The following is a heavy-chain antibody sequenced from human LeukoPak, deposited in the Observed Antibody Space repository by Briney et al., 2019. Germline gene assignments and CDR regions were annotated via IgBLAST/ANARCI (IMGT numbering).Heavy chain of an antibody. CDR1: GFTFSSYG. CDR3: AKDHARSSWYFDY. D-gene: IGHD6-13*01. J-gene: IGHJ4*02. V-gene: IGHV3-33*06. Sequence: PGGSLRLSCAASGFTFSSYGMHWVRQAPGKGLEWVAVIWYDGSNKYYADSVKGRFTISRDNSKNTLYLQINSLRAEDTAVYYCAKDHARSSWYFDYWGQGTLVTVSS. CDR2: IWYDGSNK.